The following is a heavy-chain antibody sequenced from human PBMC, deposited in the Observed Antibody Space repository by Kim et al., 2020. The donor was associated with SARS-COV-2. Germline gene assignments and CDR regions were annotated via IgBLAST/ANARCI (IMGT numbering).Heavy chain of an antibody. D-gene: IGHD3-10*01. CDR1: GFPFSSYA. V-gene: IGHV3-23*01. CDR3: AKGVYSSGSYHSAIDY. Sequence: GGSLRLSCAASGFPFSSYAMSWVRQAPGKGLEWVSAISGSGGSTYYADSVKGRFTISRDNSKNTLYLQMNSLRADDTAVYYCAKGVYSSGSYHSAIDYWGQGTLVTVSS. CDR2: ISGSGGST. J-gene: IGHJ4*02.